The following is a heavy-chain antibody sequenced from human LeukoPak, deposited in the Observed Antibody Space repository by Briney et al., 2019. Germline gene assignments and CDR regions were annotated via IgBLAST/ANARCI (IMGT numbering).Heavy chain of an antibody. CDR2: ISYDGSNK. Sequence: PGGSLRLSCAASGFTFSSYGMHWVRQAPGKGLEWVAVISYDGSNKYYADSVKGRFTISRDNSKNTLYLQMNSLRAEDTAVYYCAREPYQPLPGHPDYWGQGALVTVSS. D-gene: IGHD2-2*01. CDR3: AREPYQPLPGHPDY. CDR1: GFTFSSYG. J-gene: IGHJ4*02. V-gene: IGHV3-30*03.